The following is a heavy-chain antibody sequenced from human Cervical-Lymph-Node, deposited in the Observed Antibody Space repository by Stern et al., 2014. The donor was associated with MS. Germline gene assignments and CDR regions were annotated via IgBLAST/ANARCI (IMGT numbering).Heavy chain of an antibody. V-gene: IGHV7-4-1*02. D-gene: IGHD3-3*01. CDR2: INTNTGNP. Sequence: QVQLVQSGSELKKPGASVKVSCKASGYTFTSYAMNWVRQAPGQGLEWMGWINTNTGNPTYAQGFTGRFVFSVDTSVSTAYLQISSLKAEDTAVYYCASGAMGDFWSGYSYFDYWGQGTLVTVSS. CDR3: ASGAMGDFWSGYSYFDY. J-gene: IGHJ4*02. CDR1: GYTFTSYA.